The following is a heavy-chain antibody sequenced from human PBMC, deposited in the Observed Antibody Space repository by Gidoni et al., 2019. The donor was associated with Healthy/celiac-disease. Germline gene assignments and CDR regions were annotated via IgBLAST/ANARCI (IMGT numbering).Heavy chain of an antibody. CDR3: TTDPHIVATISPTDPDAFDI. Sequence: EVQLLESGGGLVKPGGSLRLSCAASGFTFSNSWLTWVRQAPGKGLEWVGRIKSKTDGGTTDYAAPVKGRFTISRDDSKNTLYLQMNSLKTEDTAVYYCTTDPHIVATISPTDPDAFDIWGQGTMVTVSS. J-gene: IGHJ3*02. CDR2: IKSKTDGGTT. CDR1: GFTFSNSW. V-gene: IGHV3-15*01. D-gene: IGHD5-12*01.